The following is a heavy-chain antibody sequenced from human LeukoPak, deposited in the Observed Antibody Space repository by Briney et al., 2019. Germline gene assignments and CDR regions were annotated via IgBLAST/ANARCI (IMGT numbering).Heavy chain of an antibody. CDR2: ISAYNGNT. CDR1: GGTFSSYA. CDR3: ARDRTPYYDYAHGVFDP. D-gene: IGHD3-16*01. V-gene: IGHV1-18*01. J-gene: IGHJ5*02. Sequence: ASVTVSCKASGGTFSSYAISWVRQAPGQGLEWMGWISAYNGNTNYAQKLQGRVTMTTDTSTSTAYMELRSLRSDDSAVYYCARDRTPYYDYAHGVFDPWGQGTLVTVSS.